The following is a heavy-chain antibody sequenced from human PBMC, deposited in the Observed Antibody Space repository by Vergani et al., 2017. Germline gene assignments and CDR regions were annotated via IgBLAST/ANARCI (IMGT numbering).Heavy chain of an antibody. J-gene: IGHJ4*02. CDR2: IYHSGYT. CDR1: GGSISSGDSY. V-gene: IGHV4-30-4*08. CDR3: ARSPSDIVVEEFYY. Sequence: QVQLQESGPGLVKPSQTLSLTCNVSGGSISSGDSYWSWIRQTPGKGLEWIGYIYHSGYTHYNPSLRSRVTLSVDTSKNQFSLKVTTVTAADTAVYFCARSPSDIVVEEFYYWGQGTLVTVSS. D-gene: IGHD2-15*01.